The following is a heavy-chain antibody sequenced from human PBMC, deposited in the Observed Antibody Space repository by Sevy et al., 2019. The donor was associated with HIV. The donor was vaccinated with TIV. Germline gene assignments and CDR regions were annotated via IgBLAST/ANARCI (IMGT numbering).Heavy chain of an antibody. Sequence: ASVKVSCKVSGYTLTELSMHWVRQAPGKGLEWMGGFDPEDGETIYAQKFQGRVTMTEDTSTDTAYMELSSLRSEDTAVYYCATVGGYCSSTSCSHYYYYYGMDVWGQGTTVTVSS. D-gene: IGHD2-2*01. V-gene: IGHV1-24*01. CDR1: GYTLTELS. CDR3: ATVGGYCSSTSCSHYYYYYGMDV. J-gene: IGHJ6*02. CDR2: FDPEDGET.